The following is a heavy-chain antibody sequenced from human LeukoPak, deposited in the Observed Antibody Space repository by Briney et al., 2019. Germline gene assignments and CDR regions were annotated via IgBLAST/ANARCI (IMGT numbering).Heavy chain of an antibody. Sequence: ASVKVSCKASGYTFTSYGISWVRQAPGQGLEWMGWISAYSLNTNYAQNFQGRVTMTTDTSTSTAYMELSRLRSDDTAVYYCAREYYGSGSYGGPDYWGQGTLVTVSS. J-gene: IGHJ4*02. D-gene: IGHD3-10*01. CDR3: AREYYGSGSYGGPDY. V-gene: IGHV1-18*01. CDR1: GYTFTSYG. CDR2: ISAYSLNT.